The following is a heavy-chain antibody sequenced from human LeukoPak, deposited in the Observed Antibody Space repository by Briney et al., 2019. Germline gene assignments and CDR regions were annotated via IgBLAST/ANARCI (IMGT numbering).Heavy chain of an antibody. CDR3: ARDERRQWLVRSWFDP. J-gene: IGHJ5*02. V-gene: IGHV1-2*02. D-gene: IGHD6-19*01. CDR2: INPNSGGT. Sequence: ASVKVSCKASGYTFTGYYMHWVRQAPGQGLEWMVWINPNSGGTNYAQKFQGRVTMTRDTSISTAYMELSRLRSDDTAVYYCARDERRQWLVRSWFDPWGQGTLVTVSS. CDR1: GYTFTGYY.